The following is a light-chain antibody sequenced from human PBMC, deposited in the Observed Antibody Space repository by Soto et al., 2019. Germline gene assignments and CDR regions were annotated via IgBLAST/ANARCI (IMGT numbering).Light chain of an antibody. CDR2: KES. CDR1: QTISSW. J-gene: IGKJ1*01. V-gene: IGKV1-5*03. CDR3: QNYNSYSEA. Sequence: DIQMTQSPSSLSASVGDIVTITCRASQTISSWLAWYQQKPGKAPKLLIYKESTLKSGVPSRFSGSGSGTELNLTISRLQPDDFATYYCQNYNSYSEACGQGTKVDIK.